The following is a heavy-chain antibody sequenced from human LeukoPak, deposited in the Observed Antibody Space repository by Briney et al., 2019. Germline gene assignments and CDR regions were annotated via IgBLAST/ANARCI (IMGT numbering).Heavy chain of an antibody. V-gene: IGHV3-7*03. CDR1: GFTFGKYW. CDR3: ARDQYDTWSRRGNFDS. CDR2: IKLDGSEK. D-gene: IGHD3-3*01. Sequence: GGSLRLSCVASGFTFGKYWMSWVRQAPGKGLEWVANIKLDGSEKNYVDSVKGRFTISRDNTKNSLYLQMNNLRVEDTAVFYCARDQYDTWSRRGNFDSWGQGTLVIVSS. J-gene: IGHJ4*02.